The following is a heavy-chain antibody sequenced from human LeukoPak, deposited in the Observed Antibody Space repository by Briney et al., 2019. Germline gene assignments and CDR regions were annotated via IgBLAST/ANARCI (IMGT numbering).Heavy chain of an antibody. CDR2: INSDGSTT. CDR3: AKGRRYCDILTADY. CDR1: GFTFSNYW. J-gene: IGHJ4*02. V-gene: IGHV3-74*01. D-gene: IGHD3-9*01. Sequence: GSLRLSCAASGFTFSNYWMHWVRQAPGKGLVWVSRINSDGSTTSYADSVKGRFTISRDNAKNTLYLQMNSLRAEDTAVYYCAKGRRYCDILTADYWGQGTLVTVSS.